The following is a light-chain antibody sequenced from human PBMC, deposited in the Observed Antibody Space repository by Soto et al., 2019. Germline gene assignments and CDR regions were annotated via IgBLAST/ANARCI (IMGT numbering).Light chain of an antibody. CDR1: QSVVSNY. CDR3: QQYGSSPRT. V-gene: IGKV3-20*01. CDR2: GAS. Sequence: EIVLTQSPGTLSLSPGERATLSCRAGQSVVSNYLAWYQQKPGQAPRLLIYGASSRATGIPDRFSGSGSGTDFTFTISRLEPEDFEVYYCQQYGSSPRTFAQGTKEAMK. J-gene: IGKJ1*01.